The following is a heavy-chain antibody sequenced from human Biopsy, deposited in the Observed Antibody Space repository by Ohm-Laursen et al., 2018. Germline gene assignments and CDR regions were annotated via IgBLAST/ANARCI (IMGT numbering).Heavy chain of an antibody. CDR1: GGPSSNYA. J-gene: IGHJ4*02. CDR3: AADADGYYTEFDY. V-gene: IGHV1-69*04. CDR2: IGPILGHP. D-gene: IGHD3-3*01. Sequence: GASVKVSCNASGGPSSNYAFSWVRQAPGQGLEWVGRIGPILGHPNYAQRFQGRVSLTADKSTTYVYMELSRLTSGDTAVYYCAADADGYYTEFDYWGPGTLVTVSS.